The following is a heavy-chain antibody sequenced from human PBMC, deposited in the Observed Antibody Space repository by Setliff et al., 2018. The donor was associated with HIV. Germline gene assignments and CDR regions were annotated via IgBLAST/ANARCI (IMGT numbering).Heavy chain of an antibody. CDR3: AKGFRPVDTALVSGPTY. Sequence: PGGSLRLSCAASGFTFDSYAMGWVRQAPGKGLEWISSISGSGQSTYYADSVKGRFTISRDSSKNTLYLQLNSLRAEDTAVYYCAKGFRPVDTALVSGPTYWGQGIRVTVS. V-gene: IGHV3-23*01. D-gene: IGHD5-18*01. CDR2: ISGSGQST. CDR1: GFTFDSYA. J-gene: IGHJ4*02.